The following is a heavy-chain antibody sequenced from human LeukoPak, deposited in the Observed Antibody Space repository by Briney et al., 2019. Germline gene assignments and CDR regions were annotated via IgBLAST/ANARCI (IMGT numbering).Heavy chain of an antibody. J-gene: IGHJ4*02. CDR1: GYTFNGYY. CDR2: INPNSGGT. V-gene: IGHV1-2*02. CDR3: ARADGYCSSTSCPYYFDY. D-gene: IGHD2-2*01. Sequence: ASVKVSCKASGYTFNGYYMHWVRQAPGQGLEWMGWINPNSGGTNYAQKFQGRVTMTRDTSISTAYMELSRLRSDDTAVYYCARADGYCSSTSCPYYFDYWGQGTLVTVSS.